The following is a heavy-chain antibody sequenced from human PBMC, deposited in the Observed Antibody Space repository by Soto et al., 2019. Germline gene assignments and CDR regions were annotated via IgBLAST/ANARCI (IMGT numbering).Heavy chain of an antibody. J-gene: IGHJ4*02. CDR1: GFSLSNARMG. CDR2: IFSNDEK. CDR3: ARIPMYYYDSSGPYYFDY. V-gene: IGHV2-26*01. D-gene: IGHD3-22*01. Sequence: SGPTLVNPTETLTLTCTVSGFSLSNARMGVSWIRQPPGKALEWLAHIFSNDEKSYSTSLKSRLTISKDTSKSQVVLTMTNMDHVDTATYYCARIPMYYYDSSGPYYFDYWGQGTLVTVSS.